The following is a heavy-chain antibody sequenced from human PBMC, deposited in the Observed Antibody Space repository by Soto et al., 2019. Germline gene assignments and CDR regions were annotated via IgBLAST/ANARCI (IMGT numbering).Heavy chain of an antibody. CDR1: GYTLTELS. J-gene: IGHJ6*02. CDR3: ATTGWYYGSGSPRQPYYYGMDV. V-gene: IGHV1-24*01. Sequence: ASVKVSCKVSGYTLTELSMHWVRQAPGKGLEWMGGFDPEDGETIYAQKFQGRVTMTEETSTDTAYMELSSLRSEDTAVYYCATTGWYYGSGSPRQPYYYGMDVWGQGTTVTVSS. CDR2: FDPEDGET. D-gene: IGHD3-10*01.